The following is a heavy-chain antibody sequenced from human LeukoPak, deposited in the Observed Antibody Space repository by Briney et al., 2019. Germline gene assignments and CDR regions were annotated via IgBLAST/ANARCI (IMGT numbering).Heavy chain of an antibody. V-gene: IGHV4-39*07. CDR1: GGSISSSSYY. J-gene: IGHJ4*02. CDR2: IYYSGST. D-gene: IGHD6-13*01. Sequence: PSETLSLTCTVSGGSISSSSYYWGWIRQPPGKGLEWIGSIYYSGSTYYNPSLKSRVTISVDTSKNQFSLKLSSVTAADTAVYYCARDPDSFSAAAGTGFGYWGQGTLVTVSS. CDR3: ARDPDSFSAAAGTGFGY.